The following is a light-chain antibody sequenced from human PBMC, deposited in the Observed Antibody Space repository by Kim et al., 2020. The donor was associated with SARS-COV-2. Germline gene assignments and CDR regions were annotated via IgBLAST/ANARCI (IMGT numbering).Light chain of an antibody. CDR1: QSVSSSD. J-gene: IGKJ2*01. Sequence: LCPGERATISCRASQSVSSSDLAWYQQKPGQAPRLLIYGASSRATGIPDRFSGSRSGTDFTLTISRLEPEDFAVYYCQQYGSSPYTFGQGTKLEIK. CDR2: GAS. V-gene: IGKV3-20*01. CDR3: QQYGSSPYT.